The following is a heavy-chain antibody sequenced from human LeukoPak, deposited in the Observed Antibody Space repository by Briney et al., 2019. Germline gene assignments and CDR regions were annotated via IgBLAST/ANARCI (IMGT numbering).Heavy chain of an antibody. CDR2: INPSGGST. Sequence: GASVKVSCKASGYTFTSYDINWVRQATGQGLEWMGIINPSGGSTSYAQKFQGRVTMTRDMSTSTVYMELSSLRSEDTAVYYCARVKRTRGTFDYWGQGTLVTVSS. CDR3: ARVKRTRGTFDY. CDR1: GYTFTSYD. V-gene: IGHV1-46*01. D-gene: IGHD1/OR15-1a*01. J-gene: IGHJ4*02.